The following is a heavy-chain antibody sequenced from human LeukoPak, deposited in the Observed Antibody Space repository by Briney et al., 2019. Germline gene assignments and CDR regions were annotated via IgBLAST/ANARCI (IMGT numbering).Heavy chain of an antibody. V-gene: IGHV1-46*01. CDR1: GGTFSNYA. CDR3: ARASGDNWFDP. CDR2: INPSGGST. Sequence: ASVKVSCKASGGTFSNYAISWVRQAPGQGLEWMGIINPSGGSTSYAQKFRGRVTMTRDMSTSTVYMELSSLRSEDTAVYYCARASGDNWFDPWGQGTLVTVSS. J-gene: IGHJ5*02. D-gene: IGHD3-10*01.